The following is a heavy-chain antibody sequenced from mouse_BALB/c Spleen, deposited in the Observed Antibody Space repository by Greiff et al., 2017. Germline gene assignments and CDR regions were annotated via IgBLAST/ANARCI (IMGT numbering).Heavy chain of an antibody. V-gene: IGHV3-2*02. CDR3: ARHGSLDYYAMDY. J-gene: IGHJ4*01. CDR1: GYSITSYYA. D-gene: IGHD1-1*01. Sequence: EVQGVESGPGLVKPSQSLSLTCTVTGYSITSYYAWNWIRQFPGNQLEWMGYISYSGSTSYNPSLKSRISITRDTSKNQFFLQLNSVTTEDTATYYCARHGSLDYYAMDYWGQGTSVTVSS. CDR2: ISYSGST.